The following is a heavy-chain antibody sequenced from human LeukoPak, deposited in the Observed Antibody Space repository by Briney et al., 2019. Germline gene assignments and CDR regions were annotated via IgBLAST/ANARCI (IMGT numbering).Heavy chain of an antibody. V-gene: IGHV3-53*01. Sequence: GGSLRLSCAASGFRVSAKYMGWVRPAPGKGLEWVSVIYNGAETSYVDSVKGRFTISRDNSENALYLQMNTLGDEDTAVYYCAGATQWLAYEYWGQGTLVTVSS. J-gene: IGHJ4*02. CDR1: GFRVSAKY. CDR2: IYNGAET. CDR3: AGATQWLAYEY. D-gene: IGHD6-19*01.